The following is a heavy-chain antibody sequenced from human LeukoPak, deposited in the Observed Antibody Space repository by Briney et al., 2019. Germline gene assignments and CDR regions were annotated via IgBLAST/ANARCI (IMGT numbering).Heavy chain of an antibody. Sequence: SETLSLTCTVSGAYFSSSGCYWGWFRQPPGKGLEWIAPIFYDGNTYYNPSLQSRVLISADTSKNHFSLDLEFVTAADTAVYFCARLGASLVWDSGSFPDYWGQGTLVTVSS. CDR2: IFYDGNT. CDR1: GAYFSSSGCY. D-gene: IGHD3-10*01. V-gene: IGHV4-39*02. CDR3: ARLGASLVWDSGSFPDY. J-gene: IGHJ4*02.